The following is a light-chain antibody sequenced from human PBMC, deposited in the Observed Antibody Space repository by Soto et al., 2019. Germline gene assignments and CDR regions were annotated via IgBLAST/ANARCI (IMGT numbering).Light chain of an antibody. V-gene: IGKV1-5*01. CDR1: QTISGW. CDR3: LQYNGYYRT. CDR2: DAS. J-gene: IGKJ1*01. Sequence: DIQMTQSPSTLSASVADTVTITCRASQTISGWLAWYQQRPGKAPNLLIFDASTLESGVPSRFSGSGSGTTFTLTISSLQSDDFATYYCLQYNGYYRTFGQGTKVDIK.